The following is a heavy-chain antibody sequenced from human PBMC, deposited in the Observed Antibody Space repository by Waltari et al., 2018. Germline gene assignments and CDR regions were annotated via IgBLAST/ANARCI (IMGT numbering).Heavy chain of an antibody. D-gene: IGHD3-10*01. V-gene: IGHV3-7*01. J-gene: IGHJ4*02. CDR1: GFTFSNYW. CDR2: IKQDGNKK. Sequence: EVQLVESGGGLVQPGGSLRLSCAASGFTFSNYWMSWVRQAPGKGLEWVANIKQDGNKKNYVGSVRVRFTISRDNIKSLLYLQMNSLRVEDTAIYYCARHGGQGSGSQSDYWGQGKLVTVSS. CDR3: ARHGGQGSGSQSDY.